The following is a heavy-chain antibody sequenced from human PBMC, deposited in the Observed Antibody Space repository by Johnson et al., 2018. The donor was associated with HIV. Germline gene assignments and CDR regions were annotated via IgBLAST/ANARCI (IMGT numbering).Heavy chain of an antibody. D-gene: IGHD3-3*01. V-gene: IGHV3-30*04. CDR1: GFTFSSYA. Sequence: QVQMVESGGGLVQPGGSLRLSCAASGFTFSSYAMHWVRQAPGKGLEWVAVISYDGSDKYYADSVQGRFTISRDNSKNTLYLQMNSLRAEDTAVYYCARDGYNYFWSGYYRDDAFDIWGQGTMVTVSS. CDR3: ARDGYNYFWSGYYRDDAFDI. CDR2: ISYDGSDK. J-gene: IGHJ3*02.